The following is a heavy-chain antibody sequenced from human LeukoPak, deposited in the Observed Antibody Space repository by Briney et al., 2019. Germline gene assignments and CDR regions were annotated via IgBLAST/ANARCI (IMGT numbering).Heavy chain of an antibody. CDR3: ARDLRSYYYDSSGYYGWGFDY. CDR1: GYTFTSYY. D-gene: IGHD3-22*01. V-gene: IGHV1-46*01. J-gene: IGHJ4*02. Sequence: ASVKVSCKASGYTFTSYYMHWVRQAPGQGLEWMGIINPSGGSTSYAQKFQGRVTMTRDTSTSTLYMELSSLRSEDTAVYYCARDLRSYYYDSSGYYGWGFDYWGQGTLVTVSS. CDR2: INPSGGST.